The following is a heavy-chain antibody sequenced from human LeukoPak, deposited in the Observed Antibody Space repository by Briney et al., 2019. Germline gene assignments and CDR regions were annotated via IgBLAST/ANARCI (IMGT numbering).Heavy chain of an antibody. D-gene: IGHD3-22*01. CDR1: GYSISSGFY. CDR3: ARANYYDSSGYSRGAFDI. J-gene: IGHJ3*02. Sequence: SQTLSLTCSASGYSISSGFYWGWIRQPPGKGLEWIGSIFHSGRTYYNPSLKSRVTISVGTSKNLFSLRLSSVTAADTAVYYCARANYYDSSGYSRGAFDIWGQGTMVTVSS. V-gene: IGHV4-38-2*02. CDR2: IFHSGRT.